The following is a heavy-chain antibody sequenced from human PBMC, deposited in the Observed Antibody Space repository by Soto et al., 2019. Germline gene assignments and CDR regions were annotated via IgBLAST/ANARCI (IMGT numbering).Heavy chain of an antibody. J-gene: IGHJ4*02. CDR3: ARSVRFLEWLLDFDY. D-gene: IGHD3-3*01. CDR2: IIPIFGTA. CDR1: GGTFSSYA. V-gene: IGHV1-69*01. Sequence: QVQLVQSGAEVKKPGSSVKVSCKASGGTFSSYAISWVRQAPGQGLEWMGGIIPIFGTANYAQKFQGRVTITADESTSTDYMELSSLRSEDTAVYYCARSVRFLEWLLDFDYWGQGTLVTVSS.